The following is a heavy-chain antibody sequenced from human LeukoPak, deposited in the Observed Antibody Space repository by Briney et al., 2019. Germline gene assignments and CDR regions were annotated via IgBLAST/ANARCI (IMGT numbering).Heavy chain of an antibody. CDR3: ARAVRYSGYDPPILGY. D-gene: IGHD5-12*01. J-gene: IGHJ4*02. Sequence: GGSLRLSCAASGFTVSSNYMSWVRQAPGKGLERVSVIYSGGSTYYADSVKGRFTISRDNSKNTLYLQMNSLRAEDTAVYYCARAVRYSGYDPPILGYWGQGTLVTVSS. CDR1: GFTVSSNY. V-gene: IGHV3-53*01. CDR2: IYSGGST.